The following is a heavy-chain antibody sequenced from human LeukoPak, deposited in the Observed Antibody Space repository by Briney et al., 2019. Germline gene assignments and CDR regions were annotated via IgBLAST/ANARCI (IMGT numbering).Heavy chain of an antibody. CDR1: GYTFTGYY. Sequence: GASVKASCKASGYTFTGYYMHWVRQAPAQGLEWMGWINPNSGCTNYAQKFQGRVTMTRDTSTSTAYMELSRLRSDDTAVYYCARGSGSYYGNWFDPWGQRSLVSVSS. V-gene: IGHV1-2*02. CDR3: ARGSGSYYGNWFDP. D-gene: IGHD1-26*01. J-gene: IGHJ5*01. CDR2: INPNSGCT.